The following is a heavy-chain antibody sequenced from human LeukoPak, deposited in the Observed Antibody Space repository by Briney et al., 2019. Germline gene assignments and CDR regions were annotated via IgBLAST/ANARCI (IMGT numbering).Heavy chain of an antibody. CDR2: IYPGDSDT. Sequence: PGESLKIPCKGSGYSFTSYWIGWVRQMPGKGLEWMGIIYPGDSDTRYSPSFQGQVTISADKSISTAYLQWSSLKASDTAMYYCARGDDYYDSSGYYGPPFDWGQGTLVTVSS. V-gene: IGHV5-51*01. J-gene: IGHJ4*02. CDR3: ARGDDYYDSSGYYGPPFD. CDR1: GYSFTSYW. D-gene: IGHD3-22*01.